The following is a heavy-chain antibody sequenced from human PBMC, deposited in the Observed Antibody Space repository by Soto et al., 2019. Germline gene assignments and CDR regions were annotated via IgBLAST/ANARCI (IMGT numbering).Heavy chain of an antibody. V-gene: IGHV4-28*03. D-gene: IGHD4-17*01. CDR3: SRDVDFGEEDV. J-gene: IGHJ6*02. CDR1: GYNISSSNW. CDR2: IYFSGRT. Sequence: SETLSLTCAVSGYNISSSNWWGWIRQPPGKGLEWIGYIYFSGRTNYNPSLKSRVTISIDTSKNQFSLKLTSATAADTAVYYCSRDVDFGEEDVWGQGTTVTVSS.